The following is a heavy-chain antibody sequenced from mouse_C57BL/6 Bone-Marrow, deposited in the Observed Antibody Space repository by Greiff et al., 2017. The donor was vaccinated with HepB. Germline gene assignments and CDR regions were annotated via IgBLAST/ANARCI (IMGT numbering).Heavy chain of an antibody. V-gene: IGHV1-81*01. CDR2: IYPRSGNT. D-gene: IGHD1-1*01. J-gene: IGHJ3*01. CDR3: ANYGSSYAWFAY. CDR1: GYTFTSYG. Sequence: QVQLKQSGAELARPGASVKLSCKASGYTFTSYGISWVKQRTGQGLEWIGEIYPRSGNTYYNEKFKGKATLTADKSSSTAYMELRSLTSEDSAVYFCANYGSSYAWFAYWGQGTLVTVSA.